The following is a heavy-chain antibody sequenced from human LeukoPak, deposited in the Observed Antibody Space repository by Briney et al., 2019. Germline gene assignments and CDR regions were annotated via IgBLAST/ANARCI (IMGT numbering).Heavy chain of an antibody. V-gene: IGHV4-59*01. D-gene: IGHD6-13*01. CDR3: ARGSIAAAEGSHWFDP. CDR1: GGSISSYY. CDR2: IYYSGST. Sequence: SETLSLTCTVSGGSISSYYWSWIRQPPGKGLEWIGYIYYSGSTNYNPSLKSRVTISVDTSKNQFSLKLSSVAAADTAVYYCARGSIAAAEGSHWFDPWGQGTLVTVSS. J-gene: IGHJ5*02.